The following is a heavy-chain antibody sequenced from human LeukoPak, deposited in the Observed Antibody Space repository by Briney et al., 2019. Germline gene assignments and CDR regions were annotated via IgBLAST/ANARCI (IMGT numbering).Heavy chain of an antibody. CDR3: ARTVTGTVFDAFDI. CDR1: GFTFSSYW. D-gene: IGHD1-20*01. CDR2: IKQDGSEK. J-gene: IGHJ3*02. Sequence: PGGSLRLSCAASGFTFSSYWMSWVRQAPGKGREGVANIKQDGSEKYYVDSVKGRFTISRDNAKNSLYLQMNSLRAEDTAVYYCARTVTGTVFDAFDIWGQGTMVTVSS. V-gene: IGHV3-7*01.